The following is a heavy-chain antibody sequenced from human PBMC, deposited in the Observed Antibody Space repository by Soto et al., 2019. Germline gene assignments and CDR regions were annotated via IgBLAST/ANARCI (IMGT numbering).Heavy chain of an antibody. J-gene: IGHJ4*02. D-gene: IGHD3-10*01. Sequence: QVQLQESGPGLVKPSQTLSLTCTVSGGSISTGGYYWTWIRQHPGKGLEWIGYIYYSGSTYYNPSLKTRVTITVDTSKNQFSLKLSSVTAAYTAVYYWARGLSGTLFDHWGQGTLVTVSS. CDR2: IYYSGST. V-gene: IGHV4-31*03. CDR1: GGSISTGGYY. CDR3: ARGLSGTLFDH.